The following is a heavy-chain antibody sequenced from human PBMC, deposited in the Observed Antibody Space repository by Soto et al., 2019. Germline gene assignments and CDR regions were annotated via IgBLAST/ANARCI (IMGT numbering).Heavy chain of an antibody. V-gene: IGHV4-39*02. CDR2: IYYSGST. CDR1: GGSVSISSNY. CDR3: AREWLVGNGAYYFDY. D-gene: IGHD6-19*01. J-gene: IGHJ4*02. Sequence: QLQLQESGPGLVKPSETLSLTCTVSGGSVSISSNYWGWIRQPPGKGLEWIANIYYSGSTYYNPSLKRRVTISLDTSKNQVSLKLSSVTAADTAVYYCAREWLVGNGAYYFDYWGQGTLVTVSS.